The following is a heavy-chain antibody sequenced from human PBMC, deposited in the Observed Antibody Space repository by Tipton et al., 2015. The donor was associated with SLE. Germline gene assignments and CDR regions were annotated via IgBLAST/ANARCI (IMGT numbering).Heavy chain of an antibody. J-gene: IGHJ3*02. CDR2: ITYDGSNE. V-gene: IGHV3-30*09. CDR1: GFTFSSYA. CDR3: AREYCSSTSCPYAFDI. Sequence: SLRLSCAASGFTFSSYAMHWVRQAPGKGLEWVAMITYDGSNEYNADSVKGRFAISRDNSKNMLYLQMNSLRVEDTAVYYCAREYCSSTSCPYAFDIWGQGTMVTVSS. D-gene: IGHD2-2*01.